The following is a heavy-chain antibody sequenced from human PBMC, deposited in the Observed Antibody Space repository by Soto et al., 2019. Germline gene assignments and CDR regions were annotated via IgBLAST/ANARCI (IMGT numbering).Heavy chain of an antibody. D-gene: IGHD5-12*01. CDR3: AKDRSVDPRAWFDP. V-gene: IGHV3-23*01. CDR1: VFTFGTYA. J-gene: IGHJ5*02. CDR2: ITGSGGST. Sequence: GSLRLSCAASVFTFGTYAMNWVRQAPGKGLEWFSGITGSGGSTYYAYAVKGRFTISRDNSKNTLYLQMNSMRADDTAVYYCAKDRSVDPRAWFDPWGQRTLVTGTS.